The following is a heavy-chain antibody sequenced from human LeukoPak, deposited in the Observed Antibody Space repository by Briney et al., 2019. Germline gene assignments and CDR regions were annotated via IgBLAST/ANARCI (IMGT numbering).Heavy chain of an antibody. V-gene: IGHV4-34*01. CDR1: GGSFSGYY. CDR2: INHSGST. J-gene: IGHJ4*02. CDR3: ARRPGYSYGHDY. D-gene: IGHD5-18*01. Sequence: PSETQSLTCAVYGGSFSGYYWSWIRQPPGKGLEWIGEINHSGSTNYNPSLKSRVTISVDTSKNQFSLKLSSVTAADTAVYYCARRPGYSYGHDYWGQGTLVTVSS.